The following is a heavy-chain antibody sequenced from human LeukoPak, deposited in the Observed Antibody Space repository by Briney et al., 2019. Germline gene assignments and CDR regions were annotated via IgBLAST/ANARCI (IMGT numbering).Heavy chain of an antibody. CDR1: GGTFSSYA. CDR2: IIPIFSTA. CDR3: ARTQYYDFWSGLYYFDY. J-gene: IGHJ4*02. D-gene: IGHD3-3*01. V-gene: IGHV1-69*13. Sequence: GASVKVSCKASGGTFSSYAISWVRQAPGQGLEWMGGIIPIFSTANYAQKFQGRVTITADESTSTAYMELSSLRSEDTAVYYCARTQYYDFWSGLYYFDYWGQGTLVTVSS.